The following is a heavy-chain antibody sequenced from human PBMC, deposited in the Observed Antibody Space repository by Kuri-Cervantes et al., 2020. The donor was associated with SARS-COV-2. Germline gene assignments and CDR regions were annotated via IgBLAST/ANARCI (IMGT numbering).Heavy chain of an antibody. CDR1: GYSFANYW. J-gene: IGHJ6*03. CDR3: ARLAYGEEGDYYYMDV. D-gene: IGHD4-17*01. CDR2: LYPGDSDT. V-gene: IGHV5-51*01. Sequence: GESLKIFGQGSGYSFANYWNGWGRQMPGKGLEWMGILYPGDSDTRYSPSFQGQVTISADMSISTAFLQWSSLKDSDTAMYYCARLAYGEEGDYYYMDVWGKGTAVTVSS.